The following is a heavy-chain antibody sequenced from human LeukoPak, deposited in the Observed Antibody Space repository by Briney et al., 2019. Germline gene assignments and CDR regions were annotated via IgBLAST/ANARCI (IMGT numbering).Heavy chain of an antibody. Sequence: SETLSLTCTVSGGSISSGDYYWSWTRQPPGKGLEWIGYIYYSGSTYYNPSLKSRVTISVDTSKNQFSLKLSSVTAADTAVYYCARIDYDSSDVDYWGQGTLVTVSS. J-gene: IGHJ4*02. CDR2: IYYSGST. V-gene: IGHV4-30-4*08. CDR1: GGSISSGDYY. CDR3: ARIDYDSSDVDY. D-gene: IGHD3-22*01.